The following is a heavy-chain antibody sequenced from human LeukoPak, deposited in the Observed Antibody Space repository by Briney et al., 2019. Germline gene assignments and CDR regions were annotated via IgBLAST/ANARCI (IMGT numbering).Heavy chain of an antibody. Sequence: SVKVSCKASGGTFSSYAISWVRQAPGQGLEWMGGIIPIFGTANYAQKFQGGVTITTDESTSTAYMELSSLRSEDTAVYYCARGCSGGSCYDYYFDYWGQGTLVTVSS. CDR1: GGTFSSYA. CDR2: IIPIFGTA. D-gene: IGHD2-15*01. V-gene: IGHV1-69*05. J-gene: IGHJ4*02. CDR3: ARGCSGGSCYDYYFDY.